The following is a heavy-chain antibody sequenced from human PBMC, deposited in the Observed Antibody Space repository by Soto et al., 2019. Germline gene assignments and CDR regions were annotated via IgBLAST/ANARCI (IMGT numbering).Heavy chain of an antibody. V-gene: IGHV3-33*01. D-gene: IGHD1-26*01. J-gene: IGHJ4*02. CDR1: GFTFSSYG. CDR2: IWYDGSNK. CDR3: ARDGGLSGSYYFDY. Sequence: GGSLRLSCAASGFTFSSYGMHWVRQAPGKGLEWVAVIWYDGSNKYYADSVKGRFTISRDNSKNTLYLQMNSLRAEDTAVYYCARDGGLSGSYYFDYWGQGTLVTV.